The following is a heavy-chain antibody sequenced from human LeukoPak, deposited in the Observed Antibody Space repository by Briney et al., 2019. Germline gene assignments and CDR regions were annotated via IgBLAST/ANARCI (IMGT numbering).Heavy chain of an antibody. D-gene: IGHD3-22*01. Sequence: GGSLRLSCAASGFTFSSYAMSWVRQAPGKGLEWVSAISGSGGSTYYADSVKGRFTISRDNSKNTLYLQMNSLRAEDTAVYYCATSGHYYYDSSGSDYWGQGTLVTVSS. CDR3: ATSGHYYYDSSGSDY. J-gene: IGHJ4*02. CDR2: ISGSGGST. CDR1: GFTFSSYA. V-gene: IGHV3-23*01.